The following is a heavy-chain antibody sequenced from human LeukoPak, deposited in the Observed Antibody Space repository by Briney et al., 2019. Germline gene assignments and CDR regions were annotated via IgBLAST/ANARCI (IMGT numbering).Heavy chain of an antibody. Sequence: SETLSLTCTVSGGSISSYYWNWIRQPPGKGLEWFGYISYSGSTNYNPSLKSRVTISLDTSKNQFSLKLRSVTAADTAVYYCARGFDSKSTYFDYWGQGTLVTVSS. D-gene: IGHD5-12*01. V-gene: IGHV4-59*01. CDR1: GGSISSYY. CDR2: ISYSGST. J-gene: IGHJ4*02. CDR3: ARGFDSKSTYFDY.